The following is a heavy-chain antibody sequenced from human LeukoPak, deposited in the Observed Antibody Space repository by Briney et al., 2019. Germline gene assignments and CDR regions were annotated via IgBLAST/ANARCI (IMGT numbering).Heavy chain of an antibody. CDR3: ARDDRGSGSGPPRDY. CDR2: ISHDDSGE. CDR1: GFTFSNYG. J-gene: IGHJ4*02. D-gene: IGHD3-10*01. Sequence: GGSLRLSCAASGFTFSNYGMHWVRQAPGKGLEWVAVISHDDSGEWYADSVQGRFTISRDNSKSTLSLQMDSLRADDTAVYYCARDDRGSGSGPPRDYWGPGTLVTVSS. V-gene: IGHV3-30*03.